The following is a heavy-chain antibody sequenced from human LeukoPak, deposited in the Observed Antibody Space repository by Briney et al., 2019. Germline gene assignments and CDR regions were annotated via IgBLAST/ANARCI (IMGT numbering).Heavy chain of an antibody. V-gene: IGHV4-4*09. J-gene: IGHJ6*03. CDR2: IYASGVT. CDR3: ARQRSYMDV. CDR1: DGSVSSHY. Sequence: SETLSLTCTVSDGSVSSHYWSWIRQPPGKGLEWIGFIYASGVTNYHPALRSRLTISIDTSKDQVSLKLTSVTAADTAVYYCARQRSYMDVWGKGTKVIVSS. D-gene: IGHD6-25*01.